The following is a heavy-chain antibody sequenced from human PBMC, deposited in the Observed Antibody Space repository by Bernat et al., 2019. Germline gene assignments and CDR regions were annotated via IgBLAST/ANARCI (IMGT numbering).Heavy chain of an antibody. CDR3: ARSTRGYSGYDPGWGWFDP. CDR2: IIPIFGTA. V-gene: IGHV1-69*01. Sequence: QVQLVQSGAEVKKPGSSVKVSCKASGGTYSSYAISWVRQAPGQGLEWMGGIIPIFGTANYAQKFQGRVTITADESTSTAYMELSSLRSEDTAVYYCARSTRGYSGYDPGWGWFDPWGQGTLVTVSS. J-gene: IGHJ5*02. D-gene: IGHD5-12*01. CDR1: GGTYSSYA.